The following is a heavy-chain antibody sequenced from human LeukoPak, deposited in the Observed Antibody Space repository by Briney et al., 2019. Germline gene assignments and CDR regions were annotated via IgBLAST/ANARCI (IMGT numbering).Heavy chain of an antibody. V-gene: IGHV4/OR15-8*01. CDR2: IYHTGSA. D-gene: IGHD1-14*01. Sequence: PSETLSLTCAVSGASIDSHSWWSWVRQPPGKGLEWIGEIYHTGSANYKPSLQNRATISVDTSKNHFSLKLTSVTAADTAVYYCAYNRNFALDNWGQGTLVTVSS. CDR1: GASIDSHSW. J-gene: IGHJ4*02. CDR3: AYNRNFALDN.